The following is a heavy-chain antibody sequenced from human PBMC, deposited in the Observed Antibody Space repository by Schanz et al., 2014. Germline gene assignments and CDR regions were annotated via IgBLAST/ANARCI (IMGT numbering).Heavy chain of an antibody. CDR3: AKDPSHGDYDYYFDY. D-gene: IGHD3-22*01. CDR1: GFDFNSYS. J-gene: IGHJ4*02. CDR2: LSGSGGST. V-gene: IGHV3-23*04. Sequence: EVRLVESGGGLVQPGGSLRLSCEASGFDFNSYSMNWVRQVPGKGLEWVSALSGSGGSTYYADSVKGRFTISRDNSKNTLYLQMNSLRAEDTAVYYCAKDPSHGDYDYYFDYWGQGTLVTVSS.